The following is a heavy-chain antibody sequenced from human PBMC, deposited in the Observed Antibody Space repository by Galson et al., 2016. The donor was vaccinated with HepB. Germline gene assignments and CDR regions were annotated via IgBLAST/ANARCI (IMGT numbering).Heavy chain of an antibody. CDR3: ARDGGNWNDFDC. CDR1: GFTFSTYY. J-gene: IGHJ4*02. Sequence: SLRLSCAASGFTFSTYYMTWVRQAPGRGLEWVANIKENGSDKHYVDSVRGRFAISRDNAKNSVYLQLNSLRADDTAVYYCARDGGNWNDFDCRGQGTLVTVSS. CDR2: IKENGSDK. D-gene: IGHD1-1*01. V-gene: IGHV3-7*04.